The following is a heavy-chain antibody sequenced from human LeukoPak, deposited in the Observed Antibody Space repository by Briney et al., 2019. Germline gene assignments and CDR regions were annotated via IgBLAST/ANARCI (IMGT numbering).Heavy chain of an antibody. D-gene: IGHD4-17*01. CDR2: IYDSGST. J-gene: IGHJ4*02. Sequence: SETLSLTCTVSGGSITNYYWSWIRQPPGKGLEWIGFIYDSGSTKYNPSLKSRVTISVDRSKNQFSLKLSSVTAADTAVYYCARAEYPGDPFDYWGQGTLVTVSS. CDR1: GGSITNYY. V-gene: IGHV4-59*12. CDR3: ARAEYPGDPFDY.